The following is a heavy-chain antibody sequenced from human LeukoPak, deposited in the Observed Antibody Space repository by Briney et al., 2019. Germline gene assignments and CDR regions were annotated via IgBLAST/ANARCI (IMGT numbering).Heavy chain of an antibody. V-gene: IGHV3-21*01. J-gene: IGHJ5*02. D-gene: IGHD3-10*01. Sequence: PGGSLRLSCAASGFTFSSHGMCWVRQAPGRGLEWVSSISIGGDTTYSDSVKGRFTISRDNAKNSLYLQMNSLRAEDTAVYYCARVLMVRGVMFDPWGQGTLATVSS. CDR2: ISIGGDTT. CDR3: ARVLMVRGVMFDP. CDR1: GFTFSSHG.